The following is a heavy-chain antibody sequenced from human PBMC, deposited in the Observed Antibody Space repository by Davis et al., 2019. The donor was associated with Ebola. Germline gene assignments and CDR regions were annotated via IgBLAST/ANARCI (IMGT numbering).Heavy chain of an antibody. CDR1: GFTFSSYG. CDR2: IWYDGSNK. Sequence: GESLNISCAASGFTFSSYGMHWVRQAPGKGLEWVAVIWYDGSNKYYADSVKGRFTISRDNSKNTLNLQMNSLRAEDTAGYYCARVNRHGDPDYWGQGTLVTVSS. CDR3: ARVNRHGDPDY. V-gene: IGHV3-33*01. J-gene: IGHJ4*02. D-gene: IGHD4-17*01.